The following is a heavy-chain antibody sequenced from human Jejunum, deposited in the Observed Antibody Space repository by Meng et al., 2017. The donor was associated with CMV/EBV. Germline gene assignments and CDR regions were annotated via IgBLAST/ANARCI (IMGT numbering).Heavy chain of an antibody. V-gene: IGHV3-11*06. J-gene: IGHJ4*02. CDR1: GFTFDDYY. CDR3: ARDRYCTNGVCYTHFDS. D-gene: IGHD2-8*01. CDR2: VSSVSSYT. Sequence: QVQLVESGGGLVKPGGSLRLSLEASGFTFDDYYMNWIRQAPGKGLEWVSSVSSVSSYTNYADSVKGRFTISRDNAKNSLYLQMNSLRAEDTAVYYCARDRYCTNGVCYTHFDSWGQGTLVTVSS.